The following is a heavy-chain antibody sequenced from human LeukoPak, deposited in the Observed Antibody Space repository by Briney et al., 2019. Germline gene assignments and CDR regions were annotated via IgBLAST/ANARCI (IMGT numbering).Heavy chain of an antibody. CDR2: MSGSGGTT. J-gene: IGHJ4*02. CDR1: GFTFSSYA. Sequence: GGSLRLSCTASGFTFSSYAMSWVRQAPGKGLEGVSVMSGSGGTTYYADSVKGRFTVSRDSSKNKLYLQMNSLRAEDTAVYYCANPNSSGFYFSIRFDYWGQGTLVTVSS. V-gene: IGHV3-23*01. CDR3: ANPNSSGFYFSIRFDY. D-gene: IGHD3-22*01.